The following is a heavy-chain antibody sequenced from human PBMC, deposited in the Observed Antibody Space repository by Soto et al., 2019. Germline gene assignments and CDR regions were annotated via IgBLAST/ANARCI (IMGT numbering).Heavy chain of an antibody. J-gene: IGHJ4*02. CDR2: IWHDGKNK. Sequence: QVQVVESGGGVVQPGTSLRLSCAASGFTFSNFGMHWVRQAPGKGLEGAAVIWHDGKNKYYADSVEGRFTISRDNSKNALNLQRNSLRAEDTAVYYGARDRGKDEAIDYCGQGTLVIVSS. V-gene: IGHV3-33*01. CDR3: ARDRGKDEAIDY. CDR1: GFTFSNFG.